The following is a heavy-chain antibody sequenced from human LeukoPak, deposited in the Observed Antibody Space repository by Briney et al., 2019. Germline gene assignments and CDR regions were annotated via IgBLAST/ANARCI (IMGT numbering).Heavy chain of an antibody. CDR2: ISSSGSTI. CDR3: GRDRVGGRGYSLDY. D-gene: IGHD5-18*01. J-gene: IGHJ4*02. CDR1: GFTFSSYE. Sequence: GGSLRLSCAASGFTFSSYEMNWVRQAPGKGLEWVTYISSSGSTIYYADYVKGRFTVSRDNAKNSLYLQMNNLRAEDTALYYCGRDRVGGRGYSLDYLGQGTLVTVAS. V-gene: IGHV3-48*03.